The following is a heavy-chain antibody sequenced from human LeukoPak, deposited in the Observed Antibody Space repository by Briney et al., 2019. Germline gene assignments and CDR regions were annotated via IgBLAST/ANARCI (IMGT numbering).Heavy chain of an antibody. J-gene: IGHJ4*02. CDR2: ISWNSGSI. CDR3: AKGFSSSWTTSFDY. CDR1: GFTFDDYA. V-gene: IGHV3-9*01. D-gene: IGHD6-13*01. Sequence: GGSLRLSCAASGFTFDDYAMHWVRHAPGKGLEWVSGISWNSGSIGYADSVKGRFTISRDNAKNSLYLQMNSLRAEDTALYYCAKGFSSSWTTSFDYWGQGTLVTVSS.